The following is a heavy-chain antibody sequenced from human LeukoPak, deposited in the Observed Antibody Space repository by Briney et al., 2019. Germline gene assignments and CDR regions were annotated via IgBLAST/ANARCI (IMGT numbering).Heavy chain of an antibody. CDR1: GYSISSTYY. CDR3: ARDRSVGVLPAPPFDF. Sequence: SETLSLTCTVSGYSISSTYYWGWIRQPPGKGLEWVGSVFHSGNTYYNPCLKSRLTIPADTSKNQFSLTLTSVTAADTAVYYCARDRSVGVLPAPPFDFWGQGTLVTVSS. D-gene: IGHD6-6*01. J-gene: IGHJ4*02. V-gene: IGHV4-38-2*02. CDR2: VFHSGNT.